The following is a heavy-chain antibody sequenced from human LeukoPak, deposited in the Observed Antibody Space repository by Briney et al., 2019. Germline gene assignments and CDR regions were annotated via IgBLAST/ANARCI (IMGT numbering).Heavy chain of an antibody. CDR2: IYYSGST. V-gene: IGHV4-59*01. CDR1: GGSISSYY. Sequence: SETLSLTCTVSGGSISSYYWNWIRQTPGKGREWSGYIYYSGSTNYNPSLKSRMTISVDTSKNQFSLNLTSVTAADTAVYYCARFAPQGYGWGGYNRFDPWGQGTLVTVSS. CDR3: ARFAPQGYGWGGYNRFDP. J-gene: IGHJ5*02. D-gene: IGHD3-16*01.